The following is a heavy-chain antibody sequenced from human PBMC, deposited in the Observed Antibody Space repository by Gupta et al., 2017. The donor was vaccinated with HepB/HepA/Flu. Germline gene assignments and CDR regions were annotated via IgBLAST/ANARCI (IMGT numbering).Heavy chain of an antibody. Sequence: EVQLVDSGGGLVHPGGSLRLSCAASGFTFSSFEVHWVRQGTGKGLEWVSAIGTAGDTYYPGSVKGRFTISRENAKNSLYLQMNSLRAGDTAVYYCARSKSLGATTPIDYWGQGTLVTVSS. D-gene: IGHD1-26*01. CDR2: IGTAGDT. CDR1: GFTFSSFE. V-gene: IGHV3-13*01. CDR3: ARSKSLGATTPIDY. J-gene: IGHJ4*02.